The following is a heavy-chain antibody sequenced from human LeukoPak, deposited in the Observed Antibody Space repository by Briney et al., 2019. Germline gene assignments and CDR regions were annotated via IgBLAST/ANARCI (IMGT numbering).Heavy chain of an antibody. CDR2: ISYDGSNK. Sequence: GGSLRLSCAASGFTFSSYGMHWVRQAPGKGLEWVAVISYDGSNKYYADSVKGRFTISRDNSKNTLYLQMNSLRAEDTAVYYCAKDSTYSSGLPDWFDPWGQGTLVTVSS. CDR1: GFTFSSYG. J-gene: IGHJ5*02. D-gene: IGHD6-19*01. CDR3: AKDSTYSSGLPDWFDP. V-gene: IGHV3-30*18.